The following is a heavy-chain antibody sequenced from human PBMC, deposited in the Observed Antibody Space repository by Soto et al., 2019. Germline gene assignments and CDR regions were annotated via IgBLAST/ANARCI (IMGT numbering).Heavy chain of an antibody. Sequence: PGGSLRLSCAASGFTFSSYAMSWVRQAPGKGLEWVSAISGSGGSTYYADSVKGRFTISRDNSKNTLYLQMNSLRAEDTAVYYCARVRDGYNWAIWFDYWGQGTLVTVSS. J-gene: IGHJ4*02. CDR2: ISGSGGST. D-gene: IGHD5-12*01. CDR1: GFTFSSYA. CDR3: ARVRDGYNWAIWFDY. V-gene: IGHV3-23*01.